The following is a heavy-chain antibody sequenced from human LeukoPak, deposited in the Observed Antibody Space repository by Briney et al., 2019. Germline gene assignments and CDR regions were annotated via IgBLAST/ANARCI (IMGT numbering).Heavy chain of an antibody. CDR1: GFTFDDYA. D-gene: IGHD3-10*01. CDR3: AGTSFDP. V-gene: IGHV3-9*01. CDR2: ISWNSGSI. J-gene: IGHJ5*02. Sequence: GGSLRLSCAASGFTFDDYAMHWVRQAPGKGLEWVSGISWNSGSIGYADSVKGRFTISRDNAKNSLYLQMNSLRAEDTALYYCAGTSFDPWGQGTLVTVSS.